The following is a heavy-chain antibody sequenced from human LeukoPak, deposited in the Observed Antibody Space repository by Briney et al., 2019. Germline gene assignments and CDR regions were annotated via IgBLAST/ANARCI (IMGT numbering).Heavy chain of an antibody. Sequence: SETLSLTCTVSGGSSSSYYWSWIRQPPGKGLEWIGYIYYSGSTNYNPSLKSRVTILVDTSKNQFSLRLSSVSAADTAVYYCARSGGDRVEMPTIIDYWGQGTLVTVSS. CDR3: ARSGGDRVEMPTIIDY. CDR1: GGSSSSYY. D-gene: IGHD5-24*01. CDR2: IYYSGST. V-gene: IGHV4-59*01. J-gene: IGHJ4*02.